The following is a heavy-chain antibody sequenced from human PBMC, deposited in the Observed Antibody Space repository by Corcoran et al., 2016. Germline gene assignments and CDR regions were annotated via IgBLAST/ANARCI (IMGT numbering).Heavy chain of an antibody. CDR3: TRVPGRGYYYDSSCYTLDY. V-gene: IGHV3-49*03. J-gene: IGHJ4*02. CDR1: GFTFGDYA. Sequence: EVQLVESGGGLVQPGRSLRLSCTASGFTFGDYAMSWFRQAPGKGLEWVGFIRSKAYGGTTEYAASVKGRFTITRDDSKSIAYLQMNSLKTEDTAVYYCTRVPGRGYYYDSSCYTLDYWGQGTLVTVSS. CDR2: IRSKAYGGTT. D-gene: IGHD3-22*01.